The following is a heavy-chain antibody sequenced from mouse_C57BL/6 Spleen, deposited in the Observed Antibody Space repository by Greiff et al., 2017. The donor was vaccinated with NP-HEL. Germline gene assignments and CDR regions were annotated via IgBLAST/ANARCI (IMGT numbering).Heavy chain of an antibody. Sequence: VQLKQSVAELVRPGASVKLSCTASGFNIKNTYMHWVKQRPEQGLEWIGRIDPANGNTKYAPKFQGKATITADTSSNTAYLPLSSLTSEDTAIYYCARLFGYYYGSSYVDYFDYWGQGTTLTVSS. CDR3: ARLFGYYYGSSYVDYFDY. CDR1: GFNIKNTY. J-gene: IGHJ2*01. D-gene: IGHD1-1*01. CDR2: IDPANGNT. V-gene: IGHV14-3*01.